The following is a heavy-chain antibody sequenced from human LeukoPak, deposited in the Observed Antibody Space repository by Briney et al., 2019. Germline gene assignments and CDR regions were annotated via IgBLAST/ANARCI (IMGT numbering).Heavy chain of an antibody. CDR2: ISSSGSTI. CDR3: ARAISGSSSWYGWFDP. J-gene: IGHJ5*02. CDR1: GFTFSDYY. D-gene: IGHD6-13*01. Sequence: PGGSLRLSYAASGFTFSDYYMSWIRQAPGKGLEWVSYISSSGSTIYYADSVKGRFTISRDNAKNSLYLQMNSLRAEDTAVYYCARAISGSSSWYGWFDPWGQGTLVTVSS. V-gene: IGHV3-11*01.